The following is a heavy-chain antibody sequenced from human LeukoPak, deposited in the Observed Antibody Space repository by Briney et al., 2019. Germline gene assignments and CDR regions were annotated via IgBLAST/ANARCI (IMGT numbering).Heavy chain of an antibody. CDR1: GFTVSSSF. D-gene: IGHD2/OR15-2a*01. Sequence: GGSLRLSCAASGFTVSSSFMSWVRQAPGKGLVWVSRIDSDGRSTRYADSVKGRFTISRDNAKNMLYLQMNSLRAEDTAVYFCVRDGPGDFPVDYWGQGTLVTVSS. J-gene: IGHJ4*02. V-gene: IGHV3-74*01. CDR2: IDSDGRST. CDR3: VRDGPGDFPVDY.